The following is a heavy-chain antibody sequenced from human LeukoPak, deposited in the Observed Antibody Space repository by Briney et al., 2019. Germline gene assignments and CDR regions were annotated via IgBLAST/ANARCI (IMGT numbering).Heavy chain of an antibody. V-gene: IGHV1-2*02. CDR3: ARDQGDYGDYCWFDP. J-gene: IGHJ5*02. CDR2: INPNSGGT. Sequence: ASVKVSCKASGYTFTGYYMHWVRQAPGQGLEWMGWINPNSGGTNYAQKFQGRVTMTRDMSISTAYMELSRLRSDDTAVYYCARDQGDYGDYCWFDPWGQGTLVTVSS. D-gene: IGHD4-17*01. CDR1: GYTFTGYY.